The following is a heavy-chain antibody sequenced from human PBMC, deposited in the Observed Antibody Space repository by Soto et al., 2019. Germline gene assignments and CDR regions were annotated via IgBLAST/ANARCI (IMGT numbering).Heavy chain of an antibody. CDR2: IIPISDTT. Sequence: QVQLVQSGAEVKKPGSSVKVSCKASGGTFSSYAISWVRQAPGQGLEWMGGIIPISDTTNYAQKFQGRVTITADESTSTAYMELSSLRSEDTAVYYCARSQGSSTCLEIYYYYYSGMDVWGQGTTVTVSS. V-gene: IGHV1-69*01. D-gene: IGHD2-2*01. CDR3: ARSQGSSTCLEIYYYYYSGMDV. CDR1: GGTFSSYA. J-gene: IGHJ6*02.